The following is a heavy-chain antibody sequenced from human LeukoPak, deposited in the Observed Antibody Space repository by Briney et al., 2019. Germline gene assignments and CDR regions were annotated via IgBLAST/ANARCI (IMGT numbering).Heavy chain of an antibody. CDR3: ARRAYDGNSSAYYFDY. CDR1: GYTFANYW. CDR2: IYPGDSDT. Sequence: GESLKISCKGSGYTFANYWIGWVRQMPGKGLEWMGIIYPGDSDTRYSPSFQGQVTISADKSISTAYLQWHSLKASDTAIYYCARRAYDGNSSAYYFDYWGQGTLVTVSS. D-gene: IGHD4-23*01. V-gene: IGHV5-51*01. J-gene: IGHJ4*02.